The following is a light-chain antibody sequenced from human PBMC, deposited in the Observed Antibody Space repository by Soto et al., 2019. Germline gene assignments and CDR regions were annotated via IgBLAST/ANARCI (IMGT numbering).Light chain of an antibody. CDR2: GAS. V-gene: IGKV3-20*01. CDR3: QQYRSSPPEFT. Sequence: EIVFTQSPGTLSLSAGERATLSCRASQTINSNYLACYQQKPGQAPRLLIFGASYRATGIPDRFSGSGSGTDFTLTISRLEPEDFAVYYCQQYRSSPPEFTFGPGTKVDIK. CDR1: QTINSNY. J-gene: IGKJ3*01.